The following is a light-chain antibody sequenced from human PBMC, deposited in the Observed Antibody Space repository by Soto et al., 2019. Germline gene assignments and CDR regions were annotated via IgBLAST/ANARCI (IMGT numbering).Light chain of an antibody. J-gene: IGKJ1*01. V-gene: IGKV3-20*01. CDR2: DTS. Sequence: PGQRATLSCRARQSVSSSSLAWYQQKPGEPPTLLINDTSSRASGIPDRFSGSGSETDFTLTISRLESDDFAVYYCQQFDSSSWTFGQGTKVDIK. CDR3: QQFDSSSWT. CDR1: QSVSSSS.